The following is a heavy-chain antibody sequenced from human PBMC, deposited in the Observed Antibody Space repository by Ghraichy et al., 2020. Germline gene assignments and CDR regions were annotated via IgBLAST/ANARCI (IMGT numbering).Heavy chain of an antibody. V-gene: IGHV4-39*01. CDR2: IYYSGNT. CDR1: GDFISSNAYY. Sequence: SQTLSLTCTVSGDFISSNAYYWGWIRQPPGKGLEWIGNIYYSGNTYYNPSLKSRVTISVDTSKNQFSLKLSSVTAADTAVYHCAVLSRLHSSSCFDYWGQGTLVTVSS. J-gene: IGHJ4*02. D-gene: IGHD6-13*01. CDR3: AVLSRLHSSSCFDY.